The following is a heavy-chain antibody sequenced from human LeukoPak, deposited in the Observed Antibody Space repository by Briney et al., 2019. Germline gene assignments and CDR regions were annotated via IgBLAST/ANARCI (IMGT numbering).Heavy chain of an antibody. J-gene: IGHJ5*02. D-gene: IGHD4-23*01. CDR2: ITPLFGTA. V-gene: IGHV1-69*05. Sequence: SVKVSCKASGGTFSKYSISWVRQRPGQGLEWMGGITPLFGTANYAQKFQGRVTMTRDTSTSTVYMELSSLRSEDTAVYFCARGLVRSDGWFDPWGQGTLVTVSS. CDR1: GGTFSKYS. CDR3: ARGLVRSDGWFDP.